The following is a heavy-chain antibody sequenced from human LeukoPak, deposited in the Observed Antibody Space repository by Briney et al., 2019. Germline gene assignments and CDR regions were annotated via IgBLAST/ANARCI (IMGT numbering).Heavy chain of an antibody. D-gene: IGHD3-10*01. CDR1: GGSFSGYY. Sequence: SETLSLTCAVYGGSFSGYYWSWIRQPPGKGLEWIGEINHSGSTNYNPSLKSRVTISVDTSKNQFSLKLSSVTAADTAVYYCARLWTIDNWFDPWGQGTLVTVSS. CDR2: INHSGST. CDR3: ARLWTIDNWFDP. J-gene: IGHJ5*02. V-gene: IGHV4-34*01.